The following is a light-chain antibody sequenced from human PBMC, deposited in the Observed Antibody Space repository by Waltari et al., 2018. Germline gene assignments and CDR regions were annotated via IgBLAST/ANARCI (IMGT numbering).Light chain of an antibody. J-gene: IGLJ2*01. CDR3: SSYTSSSTPV. Sequence: QSALTQPPSVSGSPGQSVTISCTGTSSDVGGYNRVSWYQQPPRTAPKLMIYEVSNRPSGVPDRFSGSKSGNTAFLTISGLQAEDEADYYCSSYTSSSTPVFGGGTKLTVL. V-gene: IGLV2-18*02. CDR1: SSDVGGYNR. CDR2: EVS.